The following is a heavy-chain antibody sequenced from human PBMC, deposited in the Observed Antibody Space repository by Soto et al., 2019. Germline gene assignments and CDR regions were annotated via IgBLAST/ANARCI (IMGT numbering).Heavy chain of an antibody. J-gene: IGHJ4*02. CDR2: IWYAGSNK. Sequence: QVQLLESGGGVVQPGRSLRLSCAASGFTFNTYGIQWVRQAPGKGLEWVAVIWYAGSNKYYADSVKGRFTISRDNSKNTLYLQMNSLRAEDTAVYYCARGTVHFDYWGQGTLVTVSS. D-gene: IGHD4-17*01. CDR1: GFTFNTYG. CDR3: ARGTVHFDY. V-gene: IGHV3-33*01.